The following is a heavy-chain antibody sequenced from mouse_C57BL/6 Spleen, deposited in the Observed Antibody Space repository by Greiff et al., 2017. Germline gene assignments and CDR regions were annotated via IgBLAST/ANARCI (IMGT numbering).Heavy chain of an antibody. CDR3: ARGDYYPFAY. CDR2: IDPSDSYT. D-gene: IGHD1-1*01. Sequence: QVQLQQPGAELVKPGASVKLSCKASGYTFTSYWMQWVKQRPGQGLEWIGEIDPSDSYTNYNQKFKGKATLTVDTSSSTAYMQLSSLTSEDSAVYDCARGDYYPFAYWGQGTLVTVSA. V-gene: IGHV1-50*01. CDR1: GYTFTSYW. J-gene: IGHJ3*01.